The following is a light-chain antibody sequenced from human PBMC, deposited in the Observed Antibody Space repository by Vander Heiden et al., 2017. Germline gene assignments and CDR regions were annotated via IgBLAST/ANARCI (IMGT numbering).Light chain of an antibody. J-gene: IGKJ3*01. CDR1: QDISNY. V-gene: IGKV1-33*01. CDR2: DAS. CDR3: QQDDNLPFT. Sequence: DIQMTQSRSSLSASVGDRVTITCQASQDISNYLNWYQQKPGKAPKLLIYDASNLETGVPSRFSGSGSGTDFTFTISSLQPEDIATYYCQQDDNLPFTFGHGTKVDIK.